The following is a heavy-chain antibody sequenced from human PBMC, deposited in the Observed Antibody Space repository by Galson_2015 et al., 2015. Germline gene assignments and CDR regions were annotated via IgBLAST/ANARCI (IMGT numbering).Heavy chain of an antibody. CDR2: IGTAGDT. D-gene: IGHD3/OR15-3a*01. CDR3: ARGGPNYDFWTDWYFDL. J-gene: IGHJ2*01. Sequence: SLRLSCAASGFTSSSYDMHWDRQATGKGLEWVSAIGTAGDTYYPGSVKGRFTISRENAKNSLYLQMNSLRAGDTAVYYCARGGPNYDFWTDWYFDLWGRGTLVTVSS. CDR1: GFTSSSYD. V-gene: IGHV3-13*04.